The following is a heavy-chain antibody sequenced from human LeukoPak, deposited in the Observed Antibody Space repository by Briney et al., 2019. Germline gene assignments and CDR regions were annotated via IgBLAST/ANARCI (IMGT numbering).Heavy chain of an antibody. J-gene: IGHJ4*02. Sequence: TGGSLRLSCAASGFMFGTYAMSWVRQAPGKGLEWVAAITATATTSYFADSVKGRFTISRDNSRNTLYLQMSSLRADDTAIYYCAKGRRVRGYYFLGRGGYFDYWGQGSLVTVSS. CDR2: ITATATTS. V-gene: IGHV3-23*01. CDR3: AKGRRVRGYYFLGRGGYFDY. D-gene: IGHD3-3*01. CDR1: GFMFGTYA.